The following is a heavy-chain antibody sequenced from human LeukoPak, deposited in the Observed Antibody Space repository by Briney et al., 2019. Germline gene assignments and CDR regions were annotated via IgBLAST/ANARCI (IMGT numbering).Heavy chain of an antibody. CDR2: IYYSGST. J-gene: IGHJ6*02. Sequence: SETLSLTCTVSGGSISSSSYYWGWIRQPPGKGLEWIGSIYYSGSTYYNPSLKSRVTISVDTSKNQFSLKLSSVTAADTAVYYCARQYCSNTSCYYYYYYGMDVWGQGTTVTVSS. D-gene: IGHD2-2*01. CDR3: ARQYCSNTSCYYYYYYGMDV. V-gene: IGHV4-39*01. CDR1: GGSISSSSYY.